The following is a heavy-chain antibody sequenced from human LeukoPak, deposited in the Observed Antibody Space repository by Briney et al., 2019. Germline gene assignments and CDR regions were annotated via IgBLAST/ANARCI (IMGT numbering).Heavy chain of an antibody. CDR3: GPRLCAVAGKSHLGY. J-gene: IGHJ4*02. CDR2: VSAYNGNT. CDR1: GSTFTIYG. V-gene: IGHV1-18*01. D-gene: IGHD6-19*01. Sequence: ASVKVSCTATGSTFTIYGISWVRQAPGQGLDWMGWVSAYNGNTTYAQNLQGRVTMPTDTSTSTAYTQVRSQISDDTAAYYFGPRLCAVAGKSHLGYWGQGTLVTVSS.